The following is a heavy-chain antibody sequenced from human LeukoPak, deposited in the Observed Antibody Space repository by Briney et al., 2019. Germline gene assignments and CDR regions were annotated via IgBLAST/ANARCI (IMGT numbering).Heavy chain of an antibody. CDR1: GGSISSYY. V-gene: IGHV4-59*01. Sequence: SETLSLTCTVSGGSISSYYWSWLRQPPGKGLEWIGYIYYSGSTNYNPSLKSRVTISVDTSKNQFSLKLSSVTAADTAVYYCARGRGLYDILTGYYNDYFGYWGQGTLVTVSS. CDR3: ARGRGLYDILTGYYNDYFGY. D-gene: IGHD3-9*01. J-gene: IGHJ4*02. CDR2: IYYSGST.